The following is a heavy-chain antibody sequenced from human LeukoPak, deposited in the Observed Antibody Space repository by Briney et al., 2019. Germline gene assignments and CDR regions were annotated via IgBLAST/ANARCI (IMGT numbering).Heavy chain of an antibody. CDR2: IFTTGST. Sequence: PTETLSLTCAVSGASITSYYWTWIRQPPGKGLEWIGRIFTTGSTNYNPSLKSRVTMSVDTSKNQLSLRLSSVTAADTAVYYCAREGAVYDSSGYNIGDYFDYWGQGTLVTVSS. J-gene: IGHJ4*02. V-gene: IGHV4-4*07. D-gene: IGHD3-22*01. CDR3: AREGAVYDSSGYNIGDYFDY. CDR1: GASITSYY.